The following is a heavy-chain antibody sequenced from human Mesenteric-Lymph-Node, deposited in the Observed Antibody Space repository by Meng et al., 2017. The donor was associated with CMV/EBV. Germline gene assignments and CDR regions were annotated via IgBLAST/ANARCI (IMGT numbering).Heavy chain of an antibody. V-gene: IGHV3-23*01. CDR2: ISGSGGNT. Sequence: GESLKISCAASGFTFRNYAMSWVRQTPGKGMEWVSAISGSGGNTYYADSVKGRFTISRDNSKSTLYLQVNSLSAEDAAVYYCARYNYDSSGYGQYYFDSWGQGTLVTVSS. CDR1: GFTFRNYA. CDR3: ARYNYDSSGYGQYYFDS. D-gene: IGHD3-22*01. J-gene: IGHJ4*02.